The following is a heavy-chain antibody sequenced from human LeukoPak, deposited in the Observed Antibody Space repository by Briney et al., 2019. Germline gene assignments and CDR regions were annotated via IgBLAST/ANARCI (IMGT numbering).Heavy chain of an antibody. CDR2: ILGIA. Sequence: ILGIANYPQKFQCRVTITADKSTSTAYMELSSLRSEHTAVYYCAREGSPRIAAAFAEYFQHWGQGTLVTVSS. D-gene: IGHD6-13*01. CDR3: AREGSPRIAAAFAEYFQH. J-gene: IGHJ1*01. V-gene: IGHV1-69*04.